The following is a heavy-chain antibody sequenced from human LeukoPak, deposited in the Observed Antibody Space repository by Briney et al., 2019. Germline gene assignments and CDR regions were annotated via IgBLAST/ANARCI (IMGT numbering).Heavy chain of an antibody. Sequence: ASVKVSCKASGYTFTGYYMHWVRQARGQALEWMGRINPNSGGTNYAQKFQGRVTMTRDTSISTAYMELSRLRSDDTAVYYCARVRRYYDSSGYYYFDYWGQGTLVTVSS. CDR1: GYTFTGYY. CDR2: INPNSGGT. CDR3: ARVRRYYDSSGYYYFDY. J-gene: IGHJ4*02. V-gene: IGHV1-2*06. D-gene: IGHD3-22*01.